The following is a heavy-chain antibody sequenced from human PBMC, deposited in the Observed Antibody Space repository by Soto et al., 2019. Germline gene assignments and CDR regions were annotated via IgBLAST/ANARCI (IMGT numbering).Heavy chain of an antibody. CDR1: GFTFGSFA. V-gene: IGHV3-23*01. CDR3: AKEGQYCSGSTCRGSGYFHQ. Sequence: GGSLRLSCAASGFTFGSFAMSWVRLAPGKGLEWVSAISGNGDTTYYPDSVRGRFTISRDNSRNMLNLQMNSLRDDDTAVYYCAKEGQYCSGSTCRGSGYFHQWGQGTLVTVSS. CDR2: ISGNGDTT. D-gene: IGHD2-15*01. J-gene: IGHJ1*01.